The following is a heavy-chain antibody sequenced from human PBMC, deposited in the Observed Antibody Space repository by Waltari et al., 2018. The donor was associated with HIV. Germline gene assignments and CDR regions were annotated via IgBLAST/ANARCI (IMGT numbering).Heavy chain of an antibody. J-gene: IGHJ6*02. Sequence: EVQLVESGGGLIEPGGSLRLSCAASGLTVSSNYMSWVRQAPGKGLEWFAVIYMGGNRYYADSVKGRFTISRDNSKNTLSLHMNSLGPEDTAVYYCARDPRSSGYYGMDVWGQGTTVTVSS. D-gene: IGHD1-26*01. CDR2: IYMGGNR. CDR1: GLTVSSNY. V-gene: IGHV3-53*01. CDR3: ARDPRSSGYYGMDV.